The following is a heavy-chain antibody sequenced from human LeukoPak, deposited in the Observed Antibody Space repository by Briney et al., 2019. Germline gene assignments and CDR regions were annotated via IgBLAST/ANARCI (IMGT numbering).Heavy chain of an antibody. CDR3: ARGYCSSGSCYTPDY. Sequence: SETLSLTCTVPGGSISGYYWSWLRQPPGKGLDWIVYIYYSGSANWNPSLKSRVTISLDTSKNQFSLKLSSVTAADTAVYYCARGYCSSGSCYTPDYWGQGALVTVSS. J-gene: IGHJ4*02. CDR2: IYYSGSA. V-gene: IGHV4-59*01. D-gene: IGHD2-15*01. CDR1: GGSISGYY.